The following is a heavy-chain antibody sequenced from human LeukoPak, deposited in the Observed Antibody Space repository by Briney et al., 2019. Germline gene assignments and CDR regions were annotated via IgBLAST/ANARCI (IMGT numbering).Heavy chain of an antibody. V-gene: IGHV1-69*13. Sequence: SVKVSCKASGGTSSSYAINWVRQAPGQGLEWMGGIIPIFGTPNYAQKFQGRVTIIANESTNTAYMELSSLRSEDTAVYYCARSKGDQWLVEEAWFDPWGQGTLVTVSS. CDR1: GGTSSSYA. CDR2: IIPIFGTP. CDR3: ARSKGDQWLVEEAWFDP. D-gene: IGHD6-19*01. J-gene: IGHJ5*02.